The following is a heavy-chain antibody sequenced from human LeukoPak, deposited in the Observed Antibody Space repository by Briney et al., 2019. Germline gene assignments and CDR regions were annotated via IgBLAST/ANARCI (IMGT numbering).Heavy chain of an antibody. Sequence: ASVKVSCKASGYTFTSYAMNWARQAPGQGLEWMGWINTNTGNPTYAQGFTGRFVFSLDTSVSTAYLQISSLKAEDTAVYYCARGDRGQQLVWWFDPWGQEPWSPSPQ. CDR2: INTNTGNP. V-gene: IGHV7-4-1*02. J-gene: IGHJ5*02. D-gene: IGHD6-13*01. CDR1: GYTFTSYA. CDR3: ARGDRGQQLVWWFDP.